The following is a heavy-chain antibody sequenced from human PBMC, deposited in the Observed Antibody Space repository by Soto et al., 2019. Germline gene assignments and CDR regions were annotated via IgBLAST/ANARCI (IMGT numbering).Heavy chain of an antibody. D-gene: IGHD6-6*01. CDR1: GFTLTGYY. CDR2: INPNSGAT. CDR3: ARDPGLSSSSHYYYYRLDA. Sequence: ASVKVSCKASGFTLTGYYVHWVRQAPGQGLEWMGWINPNSGATNYAQEFQGWVTLTRDTSINTAYMELTRLRSDDTAVYYCARDPGLSSSSHYYYYRLDAWGQGTTVTVSS. J-gene: IGHJ6*02. V-gene: IGHV1-2*04.